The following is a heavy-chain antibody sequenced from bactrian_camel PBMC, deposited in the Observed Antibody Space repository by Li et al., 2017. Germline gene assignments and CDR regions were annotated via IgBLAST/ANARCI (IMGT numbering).Heavy chain of an antibody. Sequence: VQLVESGGGLVQPGGSLRLSCAASGFTSSTYAMNWVRQAPWKEREGVANIYTRGGGNTYYADSVKGRFTISQDNAKNTVTVHLQMNSLKPEDSATYWCAARAYPYPKACGGSWDRARSYFTSWGQGTQVTVS. CDR1: GFTSSTYA. D-gene: IGHD2*01. CDR3: AARAYPYPKACGGSWDRARSYFTS. J-gene: IGHJ6*01. CDR2: IYTRGGGNT. V-gene: IGHV3S35*01.